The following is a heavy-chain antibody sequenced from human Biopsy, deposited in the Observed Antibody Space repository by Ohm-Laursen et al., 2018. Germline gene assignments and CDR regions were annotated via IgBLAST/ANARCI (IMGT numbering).Heavy chain of an antibody. CDR2: ISSGGSTI. CDR3: ARVSNYPRKDFQH. V-gene: IGHV3-48*04. D-gene: IGHD4/OR15-4a*01. Sequence: GSLRLSCAASGFIFSTYTMNWVRQAPGKGLEWVSYISSGGSTIYYADSVKGRFTISRDNARNSLYLQMNSLRADDTAVYYCARVSNYPRKDFQHWGQGTLVTVSS. J-gene: IGHJ1*01. CDR1: GFIFSTYT.